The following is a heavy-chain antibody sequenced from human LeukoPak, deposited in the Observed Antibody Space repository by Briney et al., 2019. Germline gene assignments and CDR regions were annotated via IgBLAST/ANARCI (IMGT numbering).Heavy chain of an antibody. J-gene: IGHJ4*02. V-gene: IGHV3-7*03. D-gene: IGHD2/OR15-2a*01. CDR2: IYGDGTEK. CDR1: GFTFNTIC. CDR3: GQAGNMRLDY. Sequence: GGSLRLSCAASGFTFNTICMIWVPQAPGRGLEWGTIIYGDGTEKSHMDSVRGRFTISRYNSKNTPYLQMHSLSAGDTDISYFGQAGNMRLDYWGQGTLVTVSS.